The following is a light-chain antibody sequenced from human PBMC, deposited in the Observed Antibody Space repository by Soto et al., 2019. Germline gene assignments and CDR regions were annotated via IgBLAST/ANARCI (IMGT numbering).Light chain of an antibody. CDR2: GAS. CDR3: QQYNNWPRT. CDR1: QTVGSN. Sequence: EIVMTQSPATLSVSPGERATLSCRASQTVGSNLAWYQQKPGQVPRLLIYGASTRAIGIPARFSGSGSGTEFTLTISSLKSKDFAVYYCQQYNNWPRTFGKGTKVEIK. J-gene: IGKJ1*01. V-gene: IGKV3-15*01.